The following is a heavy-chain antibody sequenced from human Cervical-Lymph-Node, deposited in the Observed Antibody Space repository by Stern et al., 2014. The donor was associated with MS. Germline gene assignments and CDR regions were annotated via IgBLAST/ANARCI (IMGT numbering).Heavy chain of an antibody. Sequence: VQLVESGGGVVQPGRSLRLSCAASGFSFSNYAMPWVRQAPGQGMEWVCVITSDGCHHCCSNTRKGRCTISRDNYKSTLYLQMNSLRGEATSVYYCARDPTTFELVIGYFESWGQGTLVTVSS. CDR1: GFSFSNYA. D-gene: IGHD3/OR15-3a*01. V-gene: IGHV3-30*04. CDR3: ARDPTTFELVIGYFES. CDR2: ITSDGCHH. J-gene: IGHJ4*02.